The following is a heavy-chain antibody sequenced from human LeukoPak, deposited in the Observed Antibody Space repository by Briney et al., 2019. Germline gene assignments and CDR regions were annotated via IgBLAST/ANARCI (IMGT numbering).Heavy chain of an antibody. D-gene: IGHD4-17*01. Sequence: PGGSLRLSSSASGFTFSNYAMHWVRQAPGKGLEHVSVIGNNGGITYYADSVKGRFTISRDNSKNTLYLQMTSLRPEDTAVYYCVKDGADYGENGWFDPWGQGTLVTVSS. CDR3: VKDGADYGENGWFDP. J-gene: IGHJ5*02. CDR1: GFTFSNYA. V-gene: IGHV3-64D*09. CDR2: IGNNGGIT.